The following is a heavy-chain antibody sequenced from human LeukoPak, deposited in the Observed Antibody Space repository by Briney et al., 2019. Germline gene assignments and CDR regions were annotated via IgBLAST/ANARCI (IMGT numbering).Heavy chain of an antibody. Sequence: ASVKVSCKTSGYMFTVYYLHWVRQAPGQGLEWMGMISPTGGTTRFSQKYQGRITMTRDMSTSTIYMDLSSLRSEDTAVYYCAREMRSSKALDYWGQGTLVTVSS. V-gene: IGHV1-46*01. J-gene: IGHJ4*02. CDR2: ISPTGGTT. D-gene: IGHD2/OR15-2a*01. CDR1: GYMFTVYY. CDR3: AREMRSSKALDY.